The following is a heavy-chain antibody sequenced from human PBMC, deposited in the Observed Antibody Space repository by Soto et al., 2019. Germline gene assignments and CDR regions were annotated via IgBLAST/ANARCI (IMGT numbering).Heavy chain of an antibody. J-gene: IGHJ3*02. D-gene: IGHD3-22*01. CDR3: ARVGDSSGYRAFDI. CDR2: IYYSGST. CDR1: GGSISRSSYY. Sequence: SGTLALTCTVSGGSISRSSYYWGWIRQPPGKGLEWIGSIYYSGSTNYNPSLKSRVTISVDTSKNQFSLKLSSVTAADTAVYYCARVGDSSGYRAFDIWGQGTMVTVSS. V-gene: IGHV4-39*07.